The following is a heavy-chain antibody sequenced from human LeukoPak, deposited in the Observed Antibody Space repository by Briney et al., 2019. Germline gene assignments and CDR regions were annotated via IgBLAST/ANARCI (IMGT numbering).Heavy chain of an antibody. J-gene: IGHJ4*02. CDR1: GGSFSGYY. CDR2: INHSGST. Sequence: PSETLSLTCAVYGGSFSGYYWSWIRQPPGKGLEWIGEINHSGSTNYNPSLKSRVTISVDTSKNQFSLKLSSVTAADTAVYYCARGSGIAVVNDYWGQGTLVTVSS. CDR3: ARGSGIAVVNDY. D-gene: IGHD6-19*01. V-gene: IGHV4-34*01.